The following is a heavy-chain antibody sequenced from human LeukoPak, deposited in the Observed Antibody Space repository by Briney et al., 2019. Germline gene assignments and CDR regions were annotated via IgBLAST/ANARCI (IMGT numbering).Heavy chain of an antibody. Sequence: GASVKVSCKASGYTFTSYGISWVRQAPGQGLEGMGWISAYNGNTNCAQKLQGRVTMTTDTSTSTAYMELRRLRSDDTAVYYCARGRIEVAGPLHFDYWGQGTLVTVSS. CDR3: ARGRIEVAGPLHFDY. D-gene: IGHD5-24*01. J-gene: IGHJ4*02. V-gene: IGHV1-18*01. CDR2: ISAYNGNT. CDR1: GYTFTSYG.